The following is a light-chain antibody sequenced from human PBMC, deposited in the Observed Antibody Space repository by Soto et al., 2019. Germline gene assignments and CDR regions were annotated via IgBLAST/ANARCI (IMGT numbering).Light chain of an antibody. CDR2: DAS. V-gene: IGKV3-11*01. CDR3: QQRSNWP. CDR1: PSVSSY. Sequence: EIVLTQSPATLSLSPGERATLSCRASPSVSSYLAWYQQKPGQAPRLLIYDASNRATGIPARFSGSGSGTDFTLTISSREAEDVAGYYGQQRSNWPFGQGTKVEIK. J-gene: IGKJ1*01.